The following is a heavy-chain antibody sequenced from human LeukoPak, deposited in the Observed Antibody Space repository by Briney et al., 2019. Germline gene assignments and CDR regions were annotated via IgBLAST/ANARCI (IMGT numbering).Heavy chain of an antibody. Sequence: SETLSLTCTVSGVSIGSSNSYWGWIRQPPGKGLEWIGEINHSGSTNYNPSLKSRVTISVDTSKNQFSLKLSSVTAADTAVYYCARGRRYYGSGSPGPQYFQHWGQGTLVTVSS. J-gene: IGHJ1*01. CDR3: ARGRRYYGSGSPGPQYFQH. D-gene: IGHD3-10*01. CDR2: INHSGST. V-gene: IGHV4-39*07. CDR1: GVSIGSSNSY.